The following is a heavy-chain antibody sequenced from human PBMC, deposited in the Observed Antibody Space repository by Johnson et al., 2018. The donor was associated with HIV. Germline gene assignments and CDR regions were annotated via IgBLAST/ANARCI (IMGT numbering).Heavy chain of an antibody. CDR2: IYSGGRT. CDR3: AREGVEGAFDI. CDR1: GFTVSSNY. Sequence: VQLVESWGGLVQPGGSLRLSCAASGFTVSSNYMSWVRQAPGKGLEWVSVIYSGGRTYYADSVKGRFTISSYNSKNTLYLQMNSRRAEDTAVYYFAREGVEGAFDIWGQGTMVTVSS. V-gene: IGHV3-66*02. J-gene: IGHJ3*02. D-gene: IGHD2-15*01.